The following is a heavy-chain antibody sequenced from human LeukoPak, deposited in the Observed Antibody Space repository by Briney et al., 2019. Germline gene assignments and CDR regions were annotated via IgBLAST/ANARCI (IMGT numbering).Heavy chain of an antibody. D-gene: IGHD6-13*01. Sequence: SETLSLTCTVSGGSISSYDGSWIRQPPGKGRGWIGYIYYSGTTNYNPSLKSRVTISVDTSKNQFSLKLSSVTAADTAVYYCARGVYIAAAQYAYWGQGTLVTVSS. V-gene: IGHV4-59*01. CDR2: IYYSGTT. CDR1: GGSISSYD. J-gene: IGHJ4*02. CDR3: ARGVYIAAAQYAY.